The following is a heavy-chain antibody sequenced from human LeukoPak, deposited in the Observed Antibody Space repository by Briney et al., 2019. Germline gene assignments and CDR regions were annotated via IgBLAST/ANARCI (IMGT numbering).Heavy chain of an antibody. Sequence: SVKVSCKASGGTFSSYAISWVRQAPGQGLEWMGGIIPRFATTKYGQTFQGRVTLTADESTSTAYMELSSLRSEDTAMYFCVRDSAYCGADCRQFDYWGQGTLVTVSS. J-gene: IGHJ4*02. V-gene: IGHV1-69*13. CDR2: IIPRFATT. CDR3: VRDSAYCGADCRQFDY. CDR1: GGTFSSYA. D-gene: IGHD2-21*01.